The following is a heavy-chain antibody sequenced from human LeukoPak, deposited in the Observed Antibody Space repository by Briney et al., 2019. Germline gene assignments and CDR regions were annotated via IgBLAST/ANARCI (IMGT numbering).Heavy chain of an antibody. CDR3: ARSPSGYSGWGYFDY. CDR1: GFTFSSYW. J-gene: IGHJ4*02. V-gene: IGHV3-74*01. Sequence: GGSLRLSCAASGFTFSSYWMHWVRQAPGEGLVWVSRINSDGSSTSYADSVKGRFTISRDNAKNTLYLQMNSLRAEDTAVYYCARSPSGYSGWGYFDYWGQGTLVTVSS. CDR2: INSDGSST. D-gene: IGHD3-3*01.